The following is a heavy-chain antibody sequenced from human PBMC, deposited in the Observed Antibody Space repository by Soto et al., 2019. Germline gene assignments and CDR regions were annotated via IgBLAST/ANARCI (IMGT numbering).Heavy chain of an antibody. Sequence: QVQLQESGPGLVKPSETLSLTCTVSGGSISSYYWSWIRQPPGKGLEWIGYIYYSGSTNYNPSLTSRVTISVDTSKNQFSLKLSSVTAADTAVYYCARDRVVAAPPYGMDVWGQGTTVTVSS. D-gene: IGHD2-15*01. CDR3: ARDRVVAAPPYGMDV. V-gene: IGHV4-59*01. CDR2: IYYSGST. J-gene: IGHJ6*02. CDR1: GGSISSYY.